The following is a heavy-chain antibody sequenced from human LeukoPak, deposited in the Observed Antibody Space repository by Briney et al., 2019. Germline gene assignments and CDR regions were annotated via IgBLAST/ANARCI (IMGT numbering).Heavy chain of an antibody. CDR3: ARDRSYYGSGSFDP. J-gene: IGHJ5*02. V-gene: IGHV3-30*19. CDR2: ISYDGSNK. CDR1: GFSFKDTG. Sequence: PGRSLRLSCAASGFSFKDTGMHWVRQAPGKGLEWVAVISYDGSNKYYADSVKGRFTISRDNSKNTLYLQMNSLRAEDTAVYYCARDRSYYGSGSFDPWGQGTLVTVSS. D-gene: IGHD3-10*01.